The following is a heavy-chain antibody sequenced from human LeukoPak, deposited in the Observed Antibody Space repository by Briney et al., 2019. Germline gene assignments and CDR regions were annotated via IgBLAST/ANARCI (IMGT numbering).Heavy chain of an antibody. J-gene: IGHJ4*02. CDR1: GFTFGDYA. V-gene: IGHV3-49*03. CDR3: TRQYYDFWSGYSHSYYFDY. Sequence: GGSLRLSCTASGFTFGDYAMSWFRQAPGKGLEWVGFIRSKAYGGTTEYAASVKGRFTISRDDSKSIAYLQMNSLKTEDTAVYYCTRQYYDFWSGYSHSYYFDYWGQGTLVTVSS. CDR2: IRSKAYGGTT. D-gene: IGHD3-3*01.